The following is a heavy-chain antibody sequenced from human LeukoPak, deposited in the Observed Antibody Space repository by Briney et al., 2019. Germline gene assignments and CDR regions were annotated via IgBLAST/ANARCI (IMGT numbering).Heavy chain of an antibody. CDR3: ARDGGYGSGTYYFDY. D-gene: IGHD3-10*01. CDR2: INHSGST. Sequence: SETLSLTCAVYGGSFSGYYWSWIRQPPGKGLEWVGEINHSGSTNYNPSLKSRVTISVDTAKKQFSLKLSSVTAADTAVYYCARDGGYGSGTYYFDYWGQGTLVTVSS. J-gene: IGHJ4*02. CDR1: GGSFSGYY. V-gene: IGHV4-34*01.